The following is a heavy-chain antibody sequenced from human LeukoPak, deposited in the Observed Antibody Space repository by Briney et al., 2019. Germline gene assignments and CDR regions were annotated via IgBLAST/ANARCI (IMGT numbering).Heavy chain of an antibody. CDR3: ARGGLSGRYYYGMDV. V-gene: IGHV4-59*01. CDR2: IYYSGST. J-gene: IGHJ6*02. D-gene: IGHD3-10*01. CDR1: GGSISSYY. Sequence: PSETLSLTCTVSGGSISSYYWSWIRQPPGKGLEWIGYIYYSGSTNYNPSLKSRDTISVDTSKNQFSLKLSSVTAADTAVYYCARGGLSGRYYYGMDVWGQGTTVTVSS.